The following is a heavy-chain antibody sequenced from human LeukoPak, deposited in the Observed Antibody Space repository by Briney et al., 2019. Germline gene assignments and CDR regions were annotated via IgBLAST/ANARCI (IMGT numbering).Heavy chain of an antibody. CDR3: ARLGYDSSGQYYYYMDV. CDR1: GGSFSDYY. V-gene: IGHV4-34*01. J-gene: IGHJ6*03. Sequence: SETLSLTCAVYGGSFSDYYWSWIRQPPGKGLEWMGEINHSGSTSYNPSLKSRVTISVDTSKNQFSLKLSSVTAADTAVYYCARLGYDSSGQYYYYMDVWGKGTTVTISS. CDR2: INHSGST. D-gene: IGHD3-22*01.